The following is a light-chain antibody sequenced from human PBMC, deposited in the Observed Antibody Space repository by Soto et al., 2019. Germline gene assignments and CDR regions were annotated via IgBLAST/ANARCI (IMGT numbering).Light chain of an antibody. CDR1: QSVSSSY. CDR3: QQYGSSLIT. CDR2: GES. Sequence: EMVLTQSPGTLSLSPGERATLSCRASQSVSSSYLACYQQKPGQAPRLLIYGESSRATGIPDRFSGSGSGTDFTLTISRLEPEDFAVYYCQQYGSSLITFGQGTRLEIK. J-gene: IGKJ5*01. V-gene: IGKV3-20*01.